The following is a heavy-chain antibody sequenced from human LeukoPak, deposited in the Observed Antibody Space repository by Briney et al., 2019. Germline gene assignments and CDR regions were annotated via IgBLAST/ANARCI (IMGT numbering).Heavy chain of an antibody. CDR3: AKDPVVVPAAIEVYFDY. Sequence: PGGSLRLSCAASGFTFSSYGRHWVRQAPGKGLEGVAVISYDGSNKYYADSVQGRFTISRDNAKNALYLQMNSLRAEDTAVYYCAKDPVVVPAAIEVYFDYWGQGTLVTVSS. CDR1: GFTFSSYG. CDR2: ISYDGSNK. J-gene: IGHJ4*02. V-gene: IGHV3-30*18. D-gene: IGHD2-2*01.